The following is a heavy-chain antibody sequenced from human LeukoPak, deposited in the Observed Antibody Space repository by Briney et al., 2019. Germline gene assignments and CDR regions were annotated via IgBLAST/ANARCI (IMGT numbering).Heavy chain of an antibody. V-gene: IGHV3-33*08. CDR3: ARDKRYSSSWYLNDY. CDR2: IWYDGSNK. CDR1: GFIFPNHW. D-gene: IGHD6-13*01. J-gene: IGHJ4*02. Sequence: GGSLRLSCAASGFIFPNHWMSWVRQAPGKGLEWVALIWYDGSNKYYADSVKGRFTISRDNSKNTLYLQMNSLRAEDTAVYYCARDKRYSSSWYLNDYWGQGTLVTVSS.